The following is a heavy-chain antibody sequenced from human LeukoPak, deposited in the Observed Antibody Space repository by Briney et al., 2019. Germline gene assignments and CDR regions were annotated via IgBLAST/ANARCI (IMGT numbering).Heavy chain of an antibody. CDR2: IKQDGSEK. V-gene: IGHV3-7*01. D-gene: IGHD2-2*01. J-gene: IGHJ4*02. Sequence: GGSLRLSCAASGFTFSSYTMNWVRQAPGKGLELVANIKQDGSEKYFVDSVKGRFTISRDNAKNSLYLQMNSLRAEDTAVYYCARDCSSTSCYADYWGQGTLVTVSS. CDR1: GFTFSSYT. CDR3: ARDCSSTSCYADY.